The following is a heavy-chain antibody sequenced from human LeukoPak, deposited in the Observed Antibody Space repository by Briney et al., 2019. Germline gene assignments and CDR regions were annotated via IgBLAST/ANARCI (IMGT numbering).Heavy chain of an antibody. CDR2: IYFTGTT. CDR1: GGSISSSSYY. J-gene: IGHJ3*02. D-gene: IGHD3-16*01. CDR3: ARQLGAYSYPFDI. Sequence: PSETLSLTCTVSGGSISSSSYYWGWIRQPPGKGLEWIGSIYFTGTTLYNPSLTSRVTISVDTSKNQFPLRLNSVTAADTAVYYCARQLGAYSYPFDIWGQGTKVTVSS. V-gene: IGHV4-39*01.